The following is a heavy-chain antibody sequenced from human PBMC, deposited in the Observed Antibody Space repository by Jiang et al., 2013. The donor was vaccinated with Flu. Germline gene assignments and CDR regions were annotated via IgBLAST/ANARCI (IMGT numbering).Heavy chain of an antibody. D-gene: IGHD1-26*01. J-gene: IGHJ4*02. CDR1: GGSISSYY. CDR3: ARDRSEWELGFFDY. CDR2: IYDSGST. V-gene: IGHV4-59*01. Sequence: PGLVKPSETLSLTCTVSGGSISSYYWSWIRQPPGKGLEWIGYIYDSGSTNYNPSLKSRVTISVDTSKNQFSLKLSSVTAADTAVYYCARDRSEWELGFFDYWGQGTLVTVSS.